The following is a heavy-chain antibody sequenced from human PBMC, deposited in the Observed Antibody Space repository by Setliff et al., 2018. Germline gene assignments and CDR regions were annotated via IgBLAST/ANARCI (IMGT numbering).Heavy chain of an antibody. CDR2: IYYSGNSNYDT. CDR1: GGSINSYY. CDR3: ARNWHWGFDP. Sequence: PSETLSLTCIVSGGSINSYYWNWIRQPPGKGLEWIGYIYYSGNSNYDTNYNPSLKSRVTILSDTSKNQFSLILSSVTAADTAVYYCARNWHWGFDPWGRGALVTVSS. V-gene: IGHV4-59*01. D-gene: IGHD1-7*01. J-gene: IGHJ5*02.